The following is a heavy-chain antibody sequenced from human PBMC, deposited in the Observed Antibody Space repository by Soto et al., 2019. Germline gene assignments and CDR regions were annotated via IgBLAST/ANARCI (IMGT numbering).Heavy chain of an antibody. D-gene: IGHD6-13*01. CDR3: ARVYSSSWYLYYGMDA. Sequence: SGESLKISCKGSGYSFTSYWISWVRQMPGKGLEWMGRIDPSDSYTNYSPSFQGHVTISADKSISTAYLQWSSLKASDTAMYYCARVYSSSWYLYYGMDAWGQGTTVTVPS. CDR1: GYSFTSYW. CDR2: IDPSDSYT. J-gene: IGHJ6*02. V-gene: IGHV5-10-1*01.